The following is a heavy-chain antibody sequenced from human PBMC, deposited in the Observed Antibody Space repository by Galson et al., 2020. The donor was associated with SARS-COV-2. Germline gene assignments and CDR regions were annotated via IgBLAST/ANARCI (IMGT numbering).Heavy chain of an antibody. CDR2: LHSDGITT. V-gene: IGHV3-74*01. CDR1: GFILSSYW. Sequence: ALHGESLKISCEASGFILSSYWMHWVRQAPGEGLVWVSRLHSDGITTTYAASVKVRFTVSRDNAKNTLYLQTSSLGPEDTAVYYCARESAIGGAYYMDVWGKGTTVTVSS. D-gene: IGHD3-16*01. CDR3: ARESAIGGAYYMDV. J-gene: IGHJ6*03.